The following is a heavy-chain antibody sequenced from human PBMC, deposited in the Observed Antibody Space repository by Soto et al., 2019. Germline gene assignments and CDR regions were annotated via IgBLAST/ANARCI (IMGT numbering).Heavy chain of an antibody. CDR3: ARGGVY. V-gene: IGHV3-48*03. CDR1: GFTFTSHE. CDR2: ISGSGNIT. J-gene: IGHJ4*02. Sequence: GGSLRLSCAASGFTFTSHEMNWVRQAPGKGLEWISYISGSGNITYYADSVKGRFTISRDNAQKSLYLQMNSLRVEDTAVYYCARGGVYWGQGTLVTVSS. D-gene: IGHD2-8*01.